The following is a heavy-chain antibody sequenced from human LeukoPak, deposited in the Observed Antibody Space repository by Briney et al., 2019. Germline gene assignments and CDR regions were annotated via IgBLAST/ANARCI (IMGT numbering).Heavy chain of an antibody. CDR2: ISAYNGNT. CDR1: GYTFTSYG. CDR3: AVWGIAAAGTKFDY. Sequence: ASVKVSCKASGYTFTSYGISWVRQAPGQGLEWMGWISAYNGNTNYAQKLQGRVTMTTDTSTSAAYMELRSLRSDDTAVYYCAVWGIAAAGTKFDYWGQGTLVTVSS. V-gene: IGHV1-18*01. D-gene: IGHD6-13*01. J-gene: IGHJ4*02.